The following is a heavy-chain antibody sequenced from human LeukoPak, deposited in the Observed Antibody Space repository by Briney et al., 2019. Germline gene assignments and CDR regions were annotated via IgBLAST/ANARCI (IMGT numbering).Heavy chain of an antibody. CDR1: GFSFSSYW. D-gene: IGHD1-26*01. CDR3: GRSGIVTTAVPF. CDR2: IKEDGSEN. J-gene: IGHJ4*02. V-gene: IGHV3-7*01. Sequence: GGSLRLSGAASGFSFSSYWMSWVGQAPGKGLEWVANIKEDGSENNYVDSVKGRFTISRDNAKNSLYLQMNTLRAEDTAVYYCGRSGIVTTAVPFWGQGTLVTVSS.